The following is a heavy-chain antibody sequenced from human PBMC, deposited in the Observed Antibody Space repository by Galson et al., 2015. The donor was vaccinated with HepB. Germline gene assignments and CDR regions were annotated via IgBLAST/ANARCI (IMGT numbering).Heavy chain of an antibody. J-gene: IGHJ4*02. D-gene: IGHD2-2*01. Sequence: TLSLTCAVSGGSISSRNWWNWVRQSPGKGLEWIGEIFHRGDTNYNPALKSRVSISVDTSKEQFSLRLSSVTAADTAVYYCARERVGGDFDHWGQGTPVTVSS. CDR3: ARERVGGDFDH. CDR2: IFHRGDT. CDR1: GGSISSRNW. V-gene: IGHV4-4*02.